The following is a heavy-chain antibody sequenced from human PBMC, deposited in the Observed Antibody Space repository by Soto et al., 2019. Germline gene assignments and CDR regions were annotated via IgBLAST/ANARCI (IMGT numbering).Heavy chain of an antibody. Sequence: EVQLLESGGGLVQPGGSLRLSCAASGFTFSSYAMSWVRQAPGKGLEWVSAISGSGGSTYYADSVKGRFTISRDNSKNTLQQQMNSLRAEDTAVYYCSKDGDDYGDYEGYFHYWGQGTLVTVSS. CDR3: SKDGDDYGDYEGYFHY. V-gene: IGHV3-23*01. CDR1: GFTFSSYA. J-gene: IGHJ4*02. D-gene: IGHD4-17*01. CDR2: ISGSGGST.